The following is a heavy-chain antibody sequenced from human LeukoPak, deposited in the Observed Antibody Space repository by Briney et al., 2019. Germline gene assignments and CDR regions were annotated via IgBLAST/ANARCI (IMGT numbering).Heavy chain of an antibody. D-gene: IGHD2-21*02. CDR3: ARTYCGGDCRGYYYHYYMDV. CDR2: IYTSGST. CDR1: GGSISSYY. J-gene: IGHJ6*03. V-gene: IGHV4-4*07. Sequence: SSETLSLTCTVSGGSISSYYWSWIRQPAGKGLEWIGRIYTSGSTNYNPSLKSRVTMSVDTSKNQFSLKLSSVTAADTAVYYCARTYCGGDCRGYYYHYYMDVWGKGTTVTISS.